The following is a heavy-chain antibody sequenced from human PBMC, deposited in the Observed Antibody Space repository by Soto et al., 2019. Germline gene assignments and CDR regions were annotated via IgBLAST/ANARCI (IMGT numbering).Heavy chain of an antibody. Sequence: QVQLVESGGGVVQPGRSLRLSCAASGSTFSSYAMHWVRQAPGKGLEWVAVISYDGSNKYYADSVKGRFTISRDNSKNTLCLQMNSVRAEDTAVYYCGRDRILYSYGMDVWGQGTTVTVSS. V-gene: IGHV3-30-3*01. D-gene: IGHD2-15*01. CDR2: ISYDGSNK. J-gene: IGHJ6*02. CDR3: GRDRILYSYGMDV. CDR1: GSTFSSYA.